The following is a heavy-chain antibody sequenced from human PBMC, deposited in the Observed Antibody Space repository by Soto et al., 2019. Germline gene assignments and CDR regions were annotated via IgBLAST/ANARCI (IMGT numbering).Heavy chain of an antibody. CDR2: IIPIFGTA. V-gene: IGHV1-69*12. D-gene: IGHD2-2*01. CDR3: ARDLCRDADCVITSCYYTWFDP. J-gene: IGHJ5*02. Sequence: QVQLVQSGAEVKKPGSSVKVSCKASGGAFSIYGISWVRQAPGQGLEWMGGIIPIFGTANYAQKFQGRVTITADESTSTAYMELSSLRSEDTAVYYGARDLCRDADCVITSCYYTWFDPWGQGTMVTVSS. CDR1: GGAFSIYG.